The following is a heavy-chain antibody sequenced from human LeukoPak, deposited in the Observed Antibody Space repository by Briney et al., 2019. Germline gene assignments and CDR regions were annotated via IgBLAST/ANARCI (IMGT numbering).Heavy chain of an antibody. CDR3: ARTTIATGGLDY. J-gene: IGHJ4*02. V-gene: IGHV3-20*04. Sequence: PGGSLRLSCAASGFTFDDYGMSWVRQAPGKGLEWVSSINWNGGSTGYADSVKGRFTISRDNAKKSLYLQMNSLRAEDSALYYCARTTIATGGLDYWGQGTLVTVSS. D-gene: IGHD6-13*01. CDR1: GFTFDDYG. CDR2: INWNGGST.